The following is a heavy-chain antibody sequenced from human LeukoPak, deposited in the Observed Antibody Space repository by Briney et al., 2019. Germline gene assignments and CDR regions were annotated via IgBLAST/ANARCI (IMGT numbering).Heavy chain of an antibody. CDR2: IYPGDSDS. V-gene: IGHV5-51*01. J-gene: IGHJ4*02. D-gene: IGHD5-24*01. CDR1: GYSFTSYW. Sequence: GESLKVSCKGSGYSFTSYWIGWVRQMSGKGLEWMGIIYPGDSDSRYSPSFQGQVTISADKSISTAYLQWSSLKASDTAMYYCARSCRDGYRDFDYWGQGTLVTVSS. CDR3: ARSCRDGYRDFDY.